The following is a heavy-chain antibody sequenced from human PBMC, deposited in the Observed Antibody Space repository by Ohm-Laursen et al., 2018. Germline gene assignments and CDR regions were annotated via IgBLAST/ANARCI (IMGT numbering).Heavy chain of an antibody. CDR1: GGSLSNYY. CDR3: ARGRDGYNYYFDY. Sequence: SDTLSLTCTVSGGSLSNYYWNWVRQPAGKGLEWMGRIYYSGSTNYNPSLKSRVTMSVDASRNQFSLSLSSVTAADTAVYYCARGRDGYNYYFDYWGQGTLVTVSS. D-gene: IGHD5-24*01. V-gene: IGHV4-4*07. CDR2: IYYSGST. J-gene: IGHJ4*02.